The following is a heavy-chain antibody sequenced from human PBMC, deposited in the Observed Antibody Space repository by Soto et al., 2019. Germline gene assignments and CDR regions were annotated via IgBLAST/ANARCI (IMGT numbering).Heavy chain of an antibody. Sequence: KPSETLSLTCTVSGGSVNSGHYYWNWIRQSPGKGLEWIGYIYYSGSTNYNSSLKSRLSISIDTSRNQFSLKLTSVTAADTAVYYCARESSILLHDSGKKIDPWGQGILVTVSS. CDR3: ARESSILLHDSGKKIDP. V-gene: IGHV4-61*01. J-gene: IGHJ5*01. CDR2: IYYSGST. D-gene: IGHD3-10*01. CDR1: GGSVNSGHYY.